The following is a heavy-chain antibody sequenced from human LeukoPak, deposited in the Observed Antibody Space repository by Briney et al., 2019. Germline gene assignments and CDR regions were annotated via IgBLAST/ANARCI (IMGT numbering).Heavy chain of an antibody. Sequence: PSETLSLTCTVSGYSISSGYYWGWLRQPPGKGLEWIGSIYYSGSTYYNPSVKSRLTISVDTSKNQFSLKLSFVTAADTAVYYCARHYPRGHNNDRSGYIYPFDYWGQGTLVTVSS. CDR1: GYSISSGYY. J-gene: IGHJ4*02. D-gene: IGHD3-22*01. CDR3: ARHYPRGHNNDRSGYIYPFDY. V-gene: IGHV4-38-2*02. CDR2: IYYSGST.